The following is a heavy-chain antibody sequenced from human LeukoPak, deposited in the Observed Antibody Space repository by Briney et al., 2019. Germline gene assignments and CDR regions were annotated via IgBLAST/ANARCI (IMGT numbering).Heavy chain of an antibody. Sequence: SETLSLTCTASGGSISSYYWSWIRQPAGKGLEWIGRIYTSGSTNYNPSLKSRVTMSVDTSKNQFSLKLSSVTAADTAVYYCARDLAWGAMVYLGDYWGQGTLVTVSS. CDR3: ARDLAWGAMVYLGDY. CDR1: GGSISSYY. J-gene: IGHJ4*02. D-gene: IGHD5-18*01. V-gene: IGHV4-4*07. CDR2: IYTSGST.